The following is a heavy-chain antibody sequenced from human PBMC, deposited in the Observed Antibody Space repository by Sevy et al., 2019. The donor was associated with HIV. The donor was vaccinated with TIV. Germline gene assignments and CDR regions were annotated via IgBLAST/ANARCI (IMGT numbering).Heavy chain of an antibody. V-gene: IGHV3-64D*06. CDR1: GFTFSSYA. J-gene: IGHJ1*01. D-gene: IGHD2-2*01. CDR3: VKPAGPYCSSTSCYVRYGYFQH. Sequence: GGSLRLSCSASGFTFSSYAMHWVRQAPGKGLENVSAISSNGGSTYYADSVKGRFTISRDNSKNTLYLQMSSLRAEDTAVYYCVKPAGPYCSSTSCYVRYGYFQHWGQGTLVTVSS. CDR2: ISSNGGST.